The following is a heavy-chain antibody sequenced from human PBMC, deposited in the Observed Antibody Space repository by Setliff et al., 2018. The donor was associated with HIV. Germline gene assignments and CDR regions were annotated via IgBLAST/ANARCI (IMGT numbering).Heavy chain of an antibody. V-gene: IGHV4-4*07. Sequence: NPSETLSLTCTVSGDSMRNYYWSWLRQPAGKGLEWIGRIFPSGTTNYNPSLKSRVTMSIGTSKDQFSLNLNSVTAADTAVYFCARDRSNYGSGSSAYNWFDPWGQGNLVTVSS. CDR2: IFPSGTT. J-gene: IGHJ5*02. D-gene: IGHD3-16*01. CDR1: GDSMRNYY. CDR3: ARDRSNYGSGSSAYNWFDP.